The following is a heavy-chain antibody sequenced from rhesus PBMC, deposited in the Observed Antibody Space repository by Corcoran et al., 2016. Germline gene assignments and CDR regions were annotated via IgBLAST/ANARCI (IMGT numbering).Heavy chain of an antibody. CDR2: IYGNGGNN. CDR3: ARGNFYFEL. CDR1: GGPLPSGYHS. Sequence: QVQLQESGPGVVKPSETLSLPCVVSGGPLPSGYHSCRWIRQPTGKGLEWIGGIYGNGGNNKYNPSHKSRVTSSKDTSKNQFSLDLNSVTATDTAVYNCARGNFYFELWGRGALVTVSS. D-gene: IGHD3-3*01. V-gene: IGHV4S12*01. J-gene: IGHJ1*01.